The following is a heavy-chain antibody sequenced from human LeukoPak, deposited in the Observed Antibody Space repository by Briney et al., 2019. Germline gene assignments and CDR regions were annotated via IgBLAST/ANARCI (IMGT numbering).Heavy chain of an antibody. D-gene: IGHD3-3*01. J-gene: IGHJ6*03. CDR2: IYYSGST. Sequence: SETLSLTCAVSGVSISSGGYYWSWIRQNPGKGLEWIGKIYYSGSTYYNPSLKSRVTISVDTSKTQFSLKLRSVTDADTAVYYCARESDDFWSGYRKRTYYYYYMDVWGKGTTVSVSS. CDR1: GVSISSGGYY. V-gene: IGHV4-31*11. CDR3: ARESDDFWSGYRKRTYYYYYMDV.